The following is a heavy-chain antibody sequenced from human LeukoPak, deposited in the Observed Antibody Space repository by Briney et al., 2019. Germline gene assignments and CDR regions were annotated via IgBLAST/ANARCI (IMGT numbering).Heavy chain of an antibody. D-gene: IGHD2-2*01. V-gene: IGHV1-69*05. CDR2: IIPIFGTA. CDR1: GGTFSSYP. Sequence: SVNVSCQSSGGTFSSYPISWVRQAPGQGLEWMGGIIPIFGTANYEQKFQGRVTITTDESTSTAYMELSSLRSEDTAVYYCASSGRGEIGYCSSTSCFDFDYWGQGTLVTVSS. J-gene: IGHJ4*02. CDR3: ASSGRGEIGYCSSTSCFDFDY.